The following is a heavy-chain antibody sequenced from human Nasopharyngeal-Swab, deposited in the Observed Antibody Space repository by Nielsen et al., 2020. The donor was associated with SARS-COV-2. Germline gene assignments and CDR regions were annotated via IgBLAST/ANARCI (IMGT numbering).Heavy chain of an antibody. D-gene: IGHD2-21*01. Sequence: SETLSLTCTVSRVSITSQDWSWIRQPPGKGLEWSGYKSHNSGTSYNPSLKSRVTMFMDTSKNQFSLKLRSVTAADTAVYYCARGLEDVKMVLVVIGFSYWLDPWGQGTLVTVSS. CDR3: ARGLEDVKMVLVVIGFSYWLDP. J-gene: IGHJ5*02. CDR2: KSHNSGT. CDR1: RVSITSQD. V-gene: IGHV4-59*11.